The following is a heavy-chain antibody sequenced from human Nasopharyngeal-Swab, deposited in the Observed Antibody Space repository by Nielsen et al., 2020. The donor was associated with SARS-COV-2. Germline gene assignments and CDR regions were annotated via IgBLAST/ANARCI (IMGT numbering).Heavy chain of an antibody. V-gene: IGHV3-23*01. D-gene: IGHD4-17*01. CDR3: AKDGLPTVTTLNWFDP. J-gene: IGHJ5*02. Sequence: GESLKISCAASGFTFSSYAMSWVRQAPGKGLEWVSAIRGSGGSTYYADSVKGRFTISRDNSKNTLYLQMNSLRAEDTAVYYCAKDGLPTVTTLNWFDPWGQGTLVTVSS. CDR1: GFTFSSYA. CDR2: IRGSGGST.